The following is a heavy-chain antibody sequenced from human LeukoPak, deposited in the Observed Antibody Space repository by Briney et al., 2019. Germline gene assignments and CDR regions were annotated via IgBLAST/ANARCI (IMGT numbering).Heavy chain of an antibody. D-gene: IGHD3-10*01. Sequence: ASVKVSCKASGYTFTSYGISWVRQAPGQRLEWMGWISAYNGNTNYAQKLQGRVTMTTDTSTSTAYMELRSLRSDDTAVYYCARGLRRITMVRGVITYYFDYWGQGTLVTVSS. CDR1: GYTFTSYG. CDR3: ARGLRRITMVRGVITYYFDY. CDR2: ISAYNGNT. V-gene: IGHV1-18*01. J-gene: IGHJ4*02.